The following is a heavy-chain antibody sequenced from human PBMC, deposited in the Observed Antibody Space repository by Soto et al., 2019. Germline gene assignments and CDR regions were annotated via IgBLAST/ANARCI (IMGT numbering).Heavy chain of an antibody. J-gene: IGHJ1*01. CDR2: INAGNGNT. V-gene: IGHV1-3*01. CDR1: GYTFTSYA. D-gene: IGHD5-18*01. Sequence: ASVKVSCKASGYTFTSYAMHWVRQAPGQRLEWMGWINAGNGNTKYSQKFQGRVTITRDTSTSTAYMELSSLRSEDTAVYYCARFSGYQDVFAYWGQGTLVTVSS. CDR3: ARFSGYQDVFAY.